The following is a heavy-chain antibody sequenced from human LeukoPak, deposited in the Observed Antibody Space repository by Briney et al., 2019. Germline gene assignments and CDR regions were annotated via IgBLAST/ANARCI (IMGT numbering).Heavy chain of an antibody. Sequence: ASVKVSCKASGGTFSSYAISWVRQAPGQGLEWMRRTTPIFVTANHAKKCQGIVTITPDEYTRTAYMELSSLRSEDTAVYYCARGPPVRYYYYYMDLWGKGTTVTVSS. CDR1: GGTFSSYA. CDR2: TTPIFVTA. J-gene: IGHJ6*03. CDR3: ARGPPVRYYYYYMDL. V-gene: IGHV1-69*13.